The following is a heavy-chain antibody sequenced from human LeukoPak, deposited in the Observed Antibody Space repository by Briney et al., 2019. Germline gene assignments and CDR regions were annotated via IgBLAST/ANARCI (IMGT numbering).Heavy chain of an antibody. CDR2: IKWNVGST. Sequence: GGSLRLSCAASGFTFDDYGMSWVRQAPGKGLEWVSGIKWNVGSTGYADSAKGRFTISRDNAKNSLYLQMNSLRAEDTALYYCAREMYYDSSGYYHDAFDIWGQGTMVTVSS. CDR3: AREMYYDSSGYYHDAFDI. V-gene: IGHV3-20*04. CDR1: GFTFDDYG. D-gene: IGHD3-22*01. J-gene: IGHJ3*02.